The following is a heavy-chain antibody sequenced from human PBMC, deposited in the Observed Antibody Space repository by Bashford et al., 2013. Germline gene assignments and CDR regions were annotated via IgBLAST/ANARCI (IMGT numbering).Heavy chain of an antibody. CDR2: IKNDGSEK. V-gene: IGHV3-7*03. CDR3: AKDRLTTVTTDIYDAFDI. J-gene: IGHJ3*02. Sequence: VRQAPGKGLEWVANIKNDGSEKDYVDSVKGRFTISRDNAENSLYLQMNSLRVEDTAVYYCAKDRLTTVTTDIYDAFDIWGQGTMGHRLL. D-gene: IGHD4-17*01.